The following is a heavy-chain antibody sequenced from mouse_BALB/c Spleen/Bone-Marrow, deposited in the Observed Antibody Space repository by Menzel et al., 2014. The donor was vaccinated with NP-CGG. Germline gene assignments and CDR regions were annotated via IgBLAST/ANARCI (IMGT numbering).Heavy chain of an antibody. D-gene: IGHD1-1*01. V-gene: IGHV1-14*01. CDR3: ARTGNYYGSSFDY. Sequence: VQLQQSGPELVKPGTSVKMSCKASGYTFTSYVIHWVKQKPGQGLGWIGYINPFNDGTKYNEKFKDKATLTSDKSSNTAYMELSSLTSEDSAVYYCARTGNYYGSSFDYWGQGTTLTVSS. CDR2: INPFNDGT. CDR1: GYTFTSYV. J-gene: IGHJ2*01.